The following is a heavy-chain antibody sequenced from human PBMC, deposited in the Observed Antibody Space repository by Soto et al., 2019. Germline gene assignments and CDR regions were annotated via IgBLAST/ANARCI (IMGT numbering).Heavy chain of an antibody. D-gene: IGHD3-9*01. J-gene: IGHJ4*02. CDR2: ISGSGGTT. CDR1: GFTFSSYA. Sequence: GGSLRLSCVASGFTFSSYAMSWVRQAPGKGLEWVSAISGSGGTTYYADSVKGRFTISRDNSKTTLYLQMNSLRAEDTALYYCAKKLTGYYNFDYWGQGTLVTVSS. CDR3: AKKLTGYYNFDY. V-gene: IGHV3-23*01.